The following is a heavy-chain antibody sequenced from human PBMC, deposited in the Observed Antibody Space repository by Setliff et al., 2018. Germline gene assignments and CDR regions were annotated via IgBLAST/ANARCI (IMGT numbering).Heavy chain of an antibody. J-gene: IGHJ4*02. CDR2: IYPGDSDT. V-gene: IGHV5-51*01. D-gene: IGHD5-12*01. CDR3: VRVRSGYDVDY. CDR1: GYSFPSYW. Sequence: GESLKISCKGSGYSFPSYWIGWVRQMPGKGLEWVGIIYPGDSDTRYSPSFQGQVTISADKSISTAYLQWSSLKASDTAMYYCVRVRSGYDVDYWGQGTLVTVSS.